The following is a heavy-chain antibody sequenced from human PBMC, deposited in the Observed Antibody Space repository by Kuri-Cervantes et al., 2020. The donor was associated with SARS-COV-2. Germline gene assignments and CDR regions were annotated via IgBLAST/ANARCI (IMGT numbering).Heavy chain of an antibody. D-gene: IGHD2-2*01. J-gene: IGHJ3*02. V-gene: IGHV1-18*01. CDR3: ARALGVPAATPGEI. CDR1: GYTFTSYG. CDR2: ISAYNGNT. Sequence: ASVKVSCKASGYTFTSYGISWVRQAPGQGLEWMGWISAYNGNTNYAQKLQGRVIMTTDTSTSTAYMELRSLRSDDTAVYYCARALGVPAATPGEIWGQGTMVTVSS.